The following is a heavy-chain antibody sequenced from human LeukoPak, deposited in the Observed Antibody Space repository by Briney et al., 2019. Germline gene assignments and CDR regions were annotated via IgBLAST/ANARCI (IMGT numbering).Heavy chain of an antibody. CDR2: IYSSGSS. V-gene: IGHV4-4*07. Sequence: KSSETLSLTCSVSGGSISSYYWSWIRQPAGKGLEWIGRIYSSGSSNYNPSLKSRVTMSVDTSKSQFSLKLSSVTAADTAVYCCARDVSSVYDSGWFDPWGQGTLATVSS. D-gene: IGHD5/OR15-5a*01. CDR1: GGSISSYY. CDR3: ARDVSSVYDSGWFDP. J-gene: IGHJ5*02.